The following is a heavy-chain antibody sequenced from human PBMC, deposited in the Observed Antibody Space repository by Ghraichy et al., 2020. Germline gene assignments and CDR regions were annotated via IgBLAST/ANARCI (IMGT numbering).Heavy chain of an antibody. CDR3: ARDPEYSSSWYSFDY. CDR2: ISSSSSTI. Sequence: GGSLRLSCAASGFTFSSYSMNWVRQAPGKGLEWVSYISSSSSTIYYADSVKGRFTISRDNAKNSLYLQMNSLRDEDTAVYYCARDPEYSSSWYSFDYWGQGTLVTVSS. D-gene: IGHD6-13*01. V-gene: IGHV3-48*02. CDR1: GFTFSSYS. J-gene: IGHJ4*02.